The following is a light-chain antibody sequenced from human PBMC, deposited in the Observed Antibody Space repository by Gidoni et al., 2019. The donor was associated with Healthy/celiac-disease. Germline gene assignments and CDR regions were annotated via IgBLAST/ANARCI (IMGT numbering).Light chain of an antibody. V-gene: IGLV2-14*01. CDR2: VVC. Sequence: QSALTQPASVSGSPGQSITISCTGTSSDVGGYNYVSWYQQHPGKAPKLMIYVVCNRPAEVSIRFSGSKSGNTASLTISGLQAEDEADYYCSSYTSSSTVYVFGTGTKVTVL. CDR3: SSYTSSSTVYV. CDR1: SSDVGGYNY. J-gene: IGLJ1*01.